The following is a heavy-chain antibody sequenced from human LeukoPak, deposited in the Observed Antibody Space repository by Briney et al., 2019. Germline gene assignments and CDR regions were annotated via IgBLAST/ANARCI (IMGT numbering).Heavy chain of an antibody. Sequence: PSETLSLTCAVYGGSFSGYYWSWIRQPPGKGLEWIGEINHSGSTNYNPSLKSRVTISVDTFKNQFSLKLSSVTAADTAVYYCATGPLPYYYDSSPPGGFDYWGQGALVTVSS. D-gene: IGHD3-22*01. V-gene: IGHV4-34*01. CDR1: GGSFSGYY. CDR3: ATGPLPYYYDSSPPGGFDY. CDR2: INHSGST. J-gene: IGHJ4*02.